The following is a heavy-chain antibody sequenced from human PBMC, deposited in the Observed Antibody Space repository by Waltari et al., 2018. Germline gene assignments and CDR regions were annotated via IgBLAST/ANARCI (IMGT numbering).Heavy chain of an antibody. D-gene: IGHD3-22*01. Sequence: QVQLQESGPGLVKPSETLSLTCTVSGGSISSYYWSWIRQPPGKGLEWIGYIYYSGSTNYNPSLKSRVTISVDTSKNQFSLKLSSVTAADTAVHYCARSDYYDSSADYWGQGTLVTVSS. CDR2: IYYSGST. CDR3: ARSDYYDSSADY. V-gene: IGHV4-59*01. J-gene: IGHJ4*02. CDR1: GGSISSYY.